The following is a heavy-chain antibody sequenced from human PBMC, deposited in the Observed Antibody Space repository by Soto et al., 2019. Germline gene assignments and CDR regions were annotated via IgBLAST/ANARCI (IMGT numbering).Heavy chain of an antibody. D-gene: IGHD6-13*01. Sequence: SETLSLTCAVYGGSFSGYYWSWIRQPPGKGLEWIGEINHSGSTNYNPSLKSRVTISVDTSKNQFSLKLSSVTAADTAVYYCARGSSSWYYFDYWGQGTLVTVPS. CDR3: ARGSSSWYYFDY. J-gene: IGHJ4*02. CDR1: GGSFSGYY. V-gene: IGHV4-34*01. CDR2: INHSGST.